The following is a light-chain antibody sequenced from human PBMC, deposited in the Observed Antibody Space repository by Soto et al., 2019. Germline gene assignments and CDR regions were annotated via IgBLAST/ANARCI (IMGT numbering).Light chain of an antibody. CDR3: LLYYGGAVV. V-gene: IGLV7-43*01. Sequence: QAVVTQEPSLTVSPGGTVTLTCASSTGAVTSGYYPNWFQQNPGQAPRPLIYSTSNKHSGTPARFSGSLLGGKAALTLSGVQPEDEAEYYCLLYYGGAVVFGGGTKLTVL. CDR2: STS. J-gene: IGLJ2*01. CDR1: TGAVTSGYY.